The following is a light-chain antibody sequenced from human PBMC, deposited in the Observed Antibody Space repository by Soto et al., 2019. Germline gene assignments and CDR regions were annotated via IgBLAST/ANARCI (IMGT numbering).Light chain of an antibody. CDR3: CSSADSNTFL. CDR2: DVT. Sequence: QAVVTQPRSVSGSPGQSVTISCTGTSSDVGGSNHVSWYLHHPDKAPKLIIYDVTKRPSGVPGRFSGSKSGNTASLTISGLQAEDGADFYCCSSADSNTFLFGTGTKLTVL. V-gene: IGLV2-11*02. CDR1: SSDVGGSNH. J-gene: IGLJ1*01.